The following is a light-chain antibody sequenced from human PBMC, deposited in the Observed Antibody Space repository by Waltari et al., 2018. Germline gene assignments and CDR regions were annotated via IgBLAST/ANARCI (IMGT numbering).Light chain of an antibody. CDR1: RSLLHSNRYNY. CDR2: FGS. J-gene: IGKJ4*01. CDR3: MQDLQTPLT. V-gene: IGKV2-28*01. Sequence: VTHSSALSPLVTPGGPTFISCCSSRSLLHSNRYNYLDWYQQKPGQSPQLLIYFGSNRASGVPDRFSGSGSGTDFTLNISRVEAEDVGVYYCMQDLQTPLTFGGGTKVEIK.